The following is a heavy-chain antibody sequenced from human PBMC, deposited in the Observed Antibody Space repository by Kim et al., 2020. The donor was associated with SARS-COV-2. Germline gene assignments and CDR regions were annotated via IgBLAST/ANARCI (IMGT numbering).Heavy chain of an antibody. CDR3: TTYEY. CDR1: GFTFSKAW. CDR2: IKTKTDAETT. V-gene: IGHV3-15*01. Sequence: GGSLRLSCAASGFTFSKAWMSWVRQAPGKGLEWVGRIKTKTDAETTDYAAPVKGRFTISRDDSKNTVYLQMNSQKTEDTAVYYCTTYEYWGQGSLVTVSS. J-gene: IGHJ4*02.